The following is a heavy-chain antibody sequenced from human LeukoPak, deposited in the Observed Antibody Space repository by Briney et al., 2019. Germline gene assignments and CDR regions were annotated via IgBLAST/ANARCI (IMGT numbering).Heavy chain of an antibody. J-gene: IGHJ4*02. D-gene: IGHD6-19*01. Sequence: GGSLTLSCAASGFTFIDYDMHWVRQVIGKGLEWVSAIGIRGDTHYSGSVKGRFTISRENAESSLYLQMNSLRAEDTAVYYCARGGIQVSGIDEFDYWGQETLVTVSS. CDR1: GFTFIDYD. CDR2: IGIRGDT. CDR3: ARGGIQVSGIDEFDY. V-gene: IGHV3-13*01.